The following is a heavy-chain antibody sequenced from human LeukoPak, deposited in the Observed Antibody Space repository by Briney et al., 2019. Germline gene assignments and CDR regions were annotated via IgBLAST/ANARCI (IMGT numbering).Heavy chain of an antibody. CDR3: ARSIPLYGYMDV. CDR1: GFTFSSYS. Sequence: GGSLRLSCAASGFTFSSYSMNWVRQAPGKGLEWVSSISSSSYIYYADSVKGRFTISRDNARNSLYLQMNSLRAEDTAVYYCARSIPLYGYMDVWGKGTTVTVSS. D-gene: IGHD2/OR15-2a*01. V-gene: IGHV3-21*01. J-gene: IGHJ6*03. CDR2: ISSSSYI.